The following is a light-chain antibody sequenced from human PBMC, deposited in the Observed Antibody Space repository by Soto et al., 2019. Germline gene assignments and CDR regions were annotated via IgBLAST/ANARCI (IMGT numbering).Light chain of an antibody. CDR2: GAS. Sequence: IVLTQSPGTLSLYPRERATLSCRASQSVSSSYLAWYQQKPGQAPRLLIYGASSRATGIPDRFSGSGSGTDFTLTISRLEPEDFAVYYCQQYGSSPRTFGQGTMVDIK. CDR3: QQYGSSPRT. CDR1: QSVSSSY. V-gene: IGKV3-20*01. J-gene: IGKJ1*01.